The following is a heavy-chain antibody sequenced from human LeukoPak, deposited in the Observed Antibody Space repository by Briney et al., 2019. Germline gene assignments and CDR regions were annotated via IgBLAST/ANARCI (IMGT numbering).Heavy chain of an antibody. V-gene: IGHV1-18*01. CDR1: GYTFTSHG. CDR3: ARDLSWIVVAGY. CDR2: ISAYNGNT. D-gene: IGHD6-19*01. Sequence: GASVKVSCKASGYTFTSHGISWVRQAPGQGLEWMGWISAYNGNTNYAQKFQGRVTMTTDTSTSTACMELRSLRSDDTAVYYCARDLSWIVVAGYWGQGTLVTVSS. J-gene: IGHJ4*02.